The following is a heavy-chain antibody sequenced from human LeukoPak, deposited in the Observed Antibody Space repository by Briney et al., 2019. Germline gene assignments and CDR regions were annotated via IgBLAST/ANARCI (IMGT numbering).Heavy chain of an antibody. D-gene: IGHD3-9*01. J-gene: IGHJ5*02. CDR2: INHSGST. CDR1: GGSFSGYY. Sequence: PSGTLSLTCAVYGGSFSGYYWSWIRQPPGKGLEWIGEINHSGSTNYNPSLKSRVTISVDTSKNQFSLKLSSVTAADTAVYYCARGYVLRYFDWLLSGWFDPWGQGTLVTVSS. V-gene: IGHV4-34*01. CDR3: ARGYVLRYFDWLLSGWFDP.